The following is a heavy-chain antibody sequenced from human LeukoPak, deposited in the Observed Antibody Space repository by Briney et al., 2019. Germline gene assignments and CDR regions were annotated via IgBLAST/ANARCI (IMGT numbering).Heavy chain of an antibody. J-gene: IGHJ6*03. CDR2: IYPGDSDT. CDR3: ARQSRKPYSSGPQTSYYYYYMDV. D-gene: IGHD6-19*01. CDR1: GYSFTSYW. V-gene: IGHV5-51*01. Sequence: GESLKISCKGSGYSFTSYWIGWVRQMPGKGLEWMGIIYPGDSDTRYSPSFQGQVTISADKSISTAYLQWSSLKASDTAMYYCARQSRKPYSSGPQTSYYYYYMDVWGKGTTVTVSS.